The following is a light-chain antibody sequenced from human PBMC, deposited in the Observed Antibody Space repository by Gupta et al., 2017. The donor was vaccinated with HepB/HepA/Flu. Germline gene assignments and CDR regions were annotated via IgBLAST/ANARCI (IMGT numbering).Light chain of an antibody. Sequence: AIRMTQSPSSFSASTGDRVTITCRASQGISSYLAWYQQKPGKAPKLLIYATSTLQSGVPSRFSGSGSGTDFTLTISCLQSEDFATYYCQQYYGSPSTFGQGTK. J-gene: IGKJ1*01. CDR3: QQYYGSPST. V-gene: IGKV1-8*01. CDR1: QGISSY. CDR2: ATS.